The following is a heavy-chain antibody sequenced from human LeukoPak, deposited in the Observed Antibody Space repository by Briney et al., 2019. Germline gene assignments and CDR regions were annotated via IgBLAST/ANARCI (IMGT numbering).Heavy chain of an antibody. V-gene: IGHV1-18*01. CDR2: ISAYNGNT. CDR1: GYTFTSYG. Sequence: ASVKVSCKASGYTFTSYGISWVRQAPGQGLEWTGWISAYNGNTNYAQKLQGRVTMTTDTSTSTAYMELRSLRSDDTAVYYCARIGSITGTYYFDYWGQGTLVTVSS. J-gene: IGHJ4*02. D-gene: IGHD1-7*01. CDR3: ARIGSITGTYYFDY.